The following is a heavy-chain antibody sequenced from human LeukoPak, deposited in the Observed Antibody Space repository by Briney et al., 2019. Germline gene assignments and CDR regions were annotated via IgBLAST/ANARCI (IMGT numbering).Heavy chain of an antibody. V-gene: IGHV3-21*01. CDR3: ARTTYSSGWYYY. Sequence: GGSLRLSCAASGFTFSSYSMNRVRQAPGKGLEWVSSISSSSSYIYYADSVKGRFTISRDNAKNSLYLQMNSLRAEDTAVYYCARTTYSSGWYYYWGQGTLVTVSS. J-gene: IGHJ4*02. CDR1: GFTFSSYS. CDR2: ISSSSSYI. D-gene: IGHD6-19*01.